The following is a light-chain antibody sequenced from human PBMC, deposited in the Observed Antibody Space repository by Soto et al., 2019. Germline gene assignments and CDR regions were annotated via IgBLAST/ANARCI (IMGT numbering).Light chain of an antibody. CDR1: SSDIGGYNY. CDR3: CSYAGTYTYV. J-gene: IGLJ1*01. V-gene: IGLV2-11*01. CDR2: DVS. Sequence: QSVLTQPRSVSGSPGQSVAISCTGTSSDIGGYNYVSWFQQHPGKAPKLTIYDVSKWPSGVPDRFSGSKSGNTASLTTSGLQAEDEADYYCCSYAGTYTYVFGTGTKLTVL.